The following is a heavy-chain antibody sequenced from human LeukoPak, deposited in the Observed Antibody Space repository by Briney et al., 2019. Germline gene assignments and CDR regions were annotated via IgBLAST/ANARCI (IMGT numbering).Heavy chain of an antibody. CDR2: ISSSSSYT. CDR3: ARRYCSSTRCFLDY. J-gene: IGHJ4*02. Sequence: PGGSLRLSCAASAFTFSDYSMSWIRQAPGKGLEWVSYISSSSSYTNYADSVKGRFTISRDNAKNSLYLQLNSLRAEDTAVCYCARRYCSSTRCFLDYWGQGTLVTVSS. D-gene: IGHD2-2*01. V-gene: IGHV3-11*06. CDR1: AFTFSDYS.